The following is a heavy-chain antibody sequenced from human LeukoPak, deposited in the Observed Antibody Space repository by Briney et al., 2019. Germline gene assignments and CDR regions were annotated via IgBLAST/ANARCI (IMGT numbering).Heavy chain of an antibody. V-gene: IGHV4-39*07. CDR3: ARDYYDSSGYYHAPYY. J-gene: IGHJ4*02. CDR1: GGSISSSSYY. D-gene: IGHD3-22*01. CDR2: IYYSGST. Sequence: SETLSLTCTVSGGSISSSSYYWGWIRQPPGKGLEWIGSIYYSGSTYYNPSLKSRVTISVDTSKNQFCLKLSSVTAADTAVYYCARDYYDSSGYYHAPYYWGQGTLVTVSS.